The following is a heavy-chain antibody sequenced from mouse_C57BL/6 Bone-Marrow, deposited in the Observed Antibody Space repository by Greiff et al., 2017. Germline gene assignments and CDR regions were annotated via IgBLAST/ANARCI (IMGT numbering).Heavy chain of an antibody. CDR2: INPSTGGT. J-gene: IGHJ4*01. Sequence: VQLQQSGPELVKPGASVKISCKASGYSFTGYYMNWVKQSPEKSLEWIGEINPSTGGTTYNQKFKAKATLTVDKSSSTAYMQLKSLTSEDSAVYYCARGGAYYGYDDAMDYWGQGTSVTVSS. V-gene: IGHV1-42*01. CDR3: ARGGAYYGYDDAMDY. D-gene: IGHD2-9*01. CDR1: GYSFTGYY.